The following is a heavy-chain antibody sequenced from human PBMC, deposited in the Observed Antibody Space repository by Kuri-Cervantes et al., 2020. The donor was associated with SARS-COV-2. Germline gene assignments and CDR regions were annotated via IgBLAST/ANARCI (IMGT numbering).Heavy chain of an antibody. D-gene: IGHD3-3*01. CDR1: GFTFNTYN. CDR2: IGPSNTYI. CDR3: ASGYYDFWSGYDY. Sequence: GESLKISCTASGFTFNTYNMKWVRQAPGKGLEWVSGIGPSNTYIYYADSVKGRSTISRDNSKNTLYLQMNSLRAEDTAVYYCASGYYDFWSGYDYWGQGTLVTVSS. V-gene: IGHV3-21*01. J-gene: IGHJ4*02.